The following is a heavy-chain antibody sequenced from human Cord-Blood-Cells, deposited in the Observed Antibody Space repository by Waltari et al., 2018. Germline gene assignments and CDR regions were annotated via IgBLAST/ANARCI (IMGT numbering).Heavy chain of an antibody. Sequence: QLQLQESGPGLVKPSETLYLTCTVSGGSISSRSSYWGWIRQPPGKGLVWIGSIYYSGSTYYNPSLKSRVTISVDTSKNQFSLKLSSVTAADTAVYYCARTDYDILTGYYLFDYWGQGTLVTVSS. D-gene: IGHD3-9*01. CDR2: IYYSGST. V-gene: IGHV4-39*01. CDR3: ARTDYDILTGYYLFDY. J-gene: IGHJ4*02. CDR1: GGSISSRSSY.